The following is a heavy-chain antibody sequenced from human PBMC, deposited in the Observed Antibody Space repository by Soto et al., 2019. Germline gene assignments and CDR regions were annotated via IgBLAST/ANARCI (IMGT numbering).Heavy chain of an antibody. J-gene: IGHJ4*02. CDR3: APLYYYGSGSPTSYFDY. D-gene: IGHD3-10*01. CDR2: IYYSGST. CDR1: GGSIISSSYY. Sequence: SETLSLTCTVSGGSIISSSYYWGLIRQPPGKGLEWIGSIYYSGSTYYNPSLKSRVTISVDTSKNQFSLKLSSVTAADTAVYYCAPLYYYGSGSPTSYFDYWGQGTLVT. V-gene: IGHV4-39*01.